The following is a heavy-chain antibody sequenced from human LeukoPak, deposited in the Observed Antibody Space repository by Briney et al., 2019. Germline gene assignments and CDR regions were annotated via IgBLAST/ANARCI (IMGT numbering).Heavy chain of an antibody. D-gene: IGHD5-12*01. J-gene: IGHJ4*02. CDR2: INHSGST. Sequence: SETLSLTCAVYGGSFSGYYWSWIRQPPGKGLEWIGEINHSGSTNYNPSLKSRVTISVDTSKNQFSLKLSSVTAADTAVYYCARAGGCSGYDLGLYYFDYWGQGTLVTVSS. CDR3: ARAGGCSGYDLGLYYFDY. V-gene: IGHV4-34*01. CDR1: GGSFSGYY.